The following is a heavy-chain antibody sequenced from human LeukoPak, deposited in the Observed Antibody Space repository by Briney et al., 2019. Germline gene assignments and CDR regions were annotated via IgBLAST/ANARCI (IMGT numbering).Heavy chain of an antibody. J-gene: IGHJ4*02. V-gene: IGHV4-39*07. D-gene: IGHD6-19*01. CDR2: IYYSGST. CDR1: GGSISSSSYY. Sequence: PSETLSLTCTVSGGSISSSSYYWGWIRQPPGKGLEWIGSIYYSGSTYYNPSLKSRVTISVDTSKNQFSLKLSSVTAADTAVYYCARDHQGVAVAGPSDYWGQGTLVTVSS. CDR3: ARDHQGVAVAGPSDY.